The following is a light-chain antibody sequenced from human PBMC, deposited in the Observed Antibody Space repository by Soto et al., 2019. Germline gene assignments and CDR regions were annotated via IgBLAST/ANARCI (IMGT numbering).Light chain of an antibody. Sequence: QSVLTQPASVSGSPGQSITISCTGTSSDVGGYNYVSWYQQHPGKAPKLMIYEVSNRPSGVSNRFSGSKSANTASLTISGLQAEDEADYYCSSYTRSSNYVFGNGTKVTV. CDR3: SSYTRSSNYV. J-gene: IGLJ1*01. CDR2: EVS. CDR1: SSDVGGYNY. V-gene: IGLV2-14*01.